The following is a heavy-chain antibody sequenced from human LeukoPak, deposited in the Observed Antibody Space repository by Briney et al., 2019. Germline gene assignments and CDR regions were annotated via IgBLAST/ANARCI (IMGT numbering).Heavy chain of an antibody. CDR1: GGSISSYY. CDR2: IYTSGST. D-gene: IGHD6-6*01. J-gene: IGHJ6*03. Sequence: PSETLSLTCTVSGGSISSYYWSWIRQPAGKGLEWIGRIYTSGSTNYNPSLKSRVTMSVDTSKNQFSLKLSSVTAADTAVYYCARAISLSKSIAEYYYYYMDVWGKGTTVTVSS. CDR3: ARAISLSKSIAEYYYYYMDV. V-gene: IGHV4-4*07.